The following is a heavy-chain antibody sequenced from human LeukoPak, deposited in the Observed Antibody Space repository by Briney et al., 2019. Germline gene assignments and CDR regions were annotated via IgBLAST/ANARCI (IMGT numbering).Heavy chain of an antibody. V-gene: IGHV1-69*05. CDR2: IIPIFGTA. J-gene: IGHJ6*03. CDR1: GYTFTSYG. CDR3: ARGTEMATTHQGPYYYYYYMDV. Sequence: ASVKVSCKASGYTFTSYGISWVRQAPGHGLEWMGGIIPIFGTANYAQKFQGRVTTTTAESTSTAYMELSSLRSEDTAVYYCARGTEMATTHQGPYYYYYYMDVWGKGTTVTVSS. D-gene: IGHD5-24*01.